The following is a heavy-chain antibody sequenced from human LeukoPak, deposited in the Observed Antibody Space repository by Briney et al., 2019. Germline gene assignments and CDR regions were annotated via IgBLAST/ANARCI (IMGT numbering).Heavy chain of an antibody. D-gene: IGHD6-13*01. Sequence: SETLSHTPAVYGGSFSGYYWRGFRQPPGKGLEWIGEINHSGGTNYNPSLQSRILISPDAPKNKFSLKLSSVTAADTAVYYCVVAGIIAEDAFYLLGPGTMVTVSS. J-gene: IGHJ3*01. CDR2: INHSGGT. CDR3: VVAGIIAEDAFYL. V-gene: IGHV4-34*01. CDR1: GGSFSGYY.